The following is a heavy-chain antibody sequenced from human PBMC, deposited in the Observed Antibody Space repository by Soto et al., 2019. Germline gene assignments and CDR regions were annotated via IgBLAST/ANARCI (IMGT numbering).Heavy chain of an antibody. CDR3: ARGGYTVVAATGRERYYVYGMDV. CDR1: GGTFSSSG. D-gene: IGHD2-15*01. V-gene: IGHV1-69*01. Sequence: QVQLVQSGAEVKKPGSSVKVSCKASGGTFSSSGISWVRQAPGQGLEWMGGIIPIIGTANYAQNFQGRVKITADESTNTAHIDLSSLKAEDTDVYYWARGGYTVVAATGRERYYVYGMDVWGQGNTVTGPS. J-gene: IGHJ6*02. CDR2: IIPIIGTA.